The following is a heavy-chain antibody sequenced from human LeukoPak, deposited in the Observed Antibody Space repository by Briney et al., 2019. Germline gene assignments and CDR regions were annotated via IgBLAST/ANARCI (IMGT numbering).Heavy chain of an antibody. D-gene: IGHD3-10*01. J-gene: IGHJ4*02. CDR2: INQDGSGK. CDR3: ARGGHRQKEF. V-gene: IGHV3-7*01. Sequence: GESLRLSCAASGFTFSNYWMTWVRQSPGKRLEWVAIINQDGSGKYYVDSVKGRFTISRDNAKNSLYLQMSSLRAEDTAVYYCARGGHRQKEFWGQGTLVTVSS. CDR1: GFTFSNYW.